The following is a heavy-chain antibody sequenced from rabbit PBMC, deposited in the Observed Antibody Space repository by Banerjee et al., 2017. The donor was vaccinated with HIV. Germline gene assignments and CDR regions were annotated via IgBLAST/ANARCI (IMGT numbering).Heavy chain of an antibody. Sequence: QSLEESGGDLVKPGASLTLTCTASGFSFSNRYHMCWVRQAPGKGLEWIACIYAGSSGSTWYASWAKGRFTISKTSSTTVTLQMTSLTAADTATHFCARDLAGVIGWNFSLWGPGTLVTVS. CDR2: IYAGSSGST. CDR1: GFSFSNRYH. J-gene: IGHJ4*01. V-gene: IGHV1S40*01. D-gene: IGHD4-1*01. CDR3: ARDLAGVIGWNFSL.